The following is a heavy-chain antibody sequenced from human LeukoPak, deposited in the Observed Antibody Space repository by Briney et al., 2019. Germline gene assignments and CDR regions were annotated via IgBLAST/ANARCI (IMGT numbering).Heavy chain of an antibody. CDR2: INHSGST. V-gene: IGHV4-34*01. CDR3: ATRPTPPYYYYYMDV. CDR1: GGSFSGYY. J-gene: IGHJ6*03. D-gene: IGHD4-23*01. Sequence: SETLSLTCAVYGGSFSGYYWNWIRQPPGKGLEWIGKINHSGSTNYNPSLKSRVTISVDTSKNQFSLKLNSVTAADTAVYYCATRPTPPYYYYYMDVWGKGTTVTVSS.